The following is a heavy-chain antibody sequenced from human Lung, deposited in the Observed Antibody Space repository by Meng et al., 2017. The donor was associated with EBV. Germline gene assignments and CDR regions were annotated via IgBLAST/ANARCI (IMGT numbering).Heavy chain of an antibody. D-gene: IGHD4-17*01. J-gene: IGHJ4*02. V-gene: IGHV3-53*01. CDR1: GFTVSSNY. CDR2: IYSGGST. CDR3: ARDVVQGFTVTPDY. Sequence: EVQLVESGXGLIQPXGSLRLXXXASGFTVSSNYLSWVRQAPGKGLEWVSVIYSGGSTYYADSVKGRFTISRDNSKNTLYLQMNSLRAEDTAVYYCARDVVQGFTVTPDYWGQGTLVTVSS.